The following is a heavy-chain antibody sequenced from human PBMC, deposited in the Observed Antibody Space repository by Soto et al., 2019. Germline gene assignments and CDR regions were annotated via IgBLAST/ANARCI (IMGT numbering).Heavy chain of an antibody. V-gene: IGHV4-34*01. Sequence: SETLSLTCAVYGGSFSGYYWSWIRQPPGKGLEWIGEINHSGSTNYNPSLKSRVTISVDTSKNQFSPKLSSVTAADTAVYYCARGRDYGDYKVRVALDPWGQGTLVTVSS. CDR2: INHSGST. CDR3: ARGRDYGDYKVRVALDP. J-gene: IGHJ5*02. CDR1: GGSFSGYY. D-gene: IGHD4-17*01.